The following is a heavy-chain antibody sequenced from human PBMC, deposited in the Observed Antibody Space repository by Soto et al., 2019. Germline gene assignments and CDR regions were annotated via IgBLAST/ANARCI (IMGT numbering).Heavy chain of an antibody. CDR3: TKVLRYFDWDWYFDL. CDR2: INGIGGNT. Sequence: EVQLLESGGDLVQPGGSLRLSCAASGFTFSSYAMSWVRQAPGKGLEWVSIINGIGGNTYYADSVKGRFTISRDNSKNTLFLQMNTLRAEDAAVYYCTKVLRYFDWDWYFDLWGRGTLVTVSS. V-gene: IGHV3-23*01. J-gene: IGHJ2*01. D-gene: IGHD3-9*01. CDR1: GFTFSSYA.